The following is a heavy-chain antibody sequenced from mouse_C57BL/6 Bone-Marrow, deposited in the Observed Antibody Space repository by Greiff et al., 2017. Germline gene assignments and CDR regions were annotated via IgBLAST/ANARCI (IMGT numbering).Heavy chain of an antibody. CDR1: GYTFTSYT. V-gene: IGHV1-4*01. Sequence: QVQLQQPGAELARPGASVKMSCKASGYTFTSYTMHWVKQRPGQGLEWIGYINPSSGYTKYNQKFKDKATLTADKSSSTAYMQLSSLTSEDSAVYYCARKAYYYAMDYWGQGTSVTVSS. J-gene: IGHJ4*01. CDR2: INPSSGYT. D-gene: IGHD3-2*02. CDR3: ARKAYYYAMDY.